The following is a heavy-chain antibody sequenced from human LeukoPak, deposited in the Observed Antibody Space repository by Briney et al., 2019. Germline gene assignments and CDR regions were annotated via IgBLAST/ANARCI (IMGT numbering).Heavy chain of an antibody. J-gene: IGHJ4*02. Sequence: SETLSLTCTVSGGSISSSSYYWGWIRQPPGKGLEWIGSIYYSGSTYYNPSLKSRVTISVDTSKNQFSLKLSSVTAADTAVYYCARSPHLLLAGRVSYYFDYWGQGTLVTVSS. CDR2: IYYSGST. V-gene: IGHV4-39*07. D-gene: IGHD6-19*01. CDR3: ARSPHLLLAGRVSYYFDY. CDR1: GGSISSSSYY.